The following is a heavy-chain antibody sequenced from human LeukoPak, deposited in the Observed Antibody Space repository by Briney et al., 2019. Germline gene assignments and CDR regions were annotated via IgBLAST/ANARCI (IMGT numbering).Heavy chain of an antibody. CDR3: ARGNIPRERYLYYYYMDV. Sequence: ASVKLSCKASGYTFTSYGISWVRQAPGQGLEWMGWISAYNGNTNYAQKLQGRVTMTTDTSTSTTYMELRSLRSYDTAVYDWARGNIPRERYLYYYYMDVGGKGTTVTVSS. D-gene: IGHD1-1*01. CDR2: ISAYNGNT. V-gene: IGHV1-18*01. CDR1: GYTFTSYG. J-gene: IGHJ6*03.